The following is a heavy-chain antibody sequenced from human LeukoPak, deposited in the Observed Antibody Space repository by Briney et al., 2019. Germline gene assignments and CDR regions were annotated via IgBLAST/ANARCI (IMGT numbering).Heavy chain of an antibody. CDR3: ARDLDYGGNSEVGY. CDR1: GFIFSNYG. Sequence: GGSLRLSCAASGFIFSNYGMHWVRQAPGKGLEWITLISSDGSGDFYADSVKGRFTISRDNSKNTLYLQMNSLRAEDTAVYYCARDLDYGGNSEVGYWGQGTLVTVSS. D-gene: IGHD4-23*01. V-gene: IGHV3-30*03. CDR2: ISSDGSGD. J-gene: IGHJ4*02.